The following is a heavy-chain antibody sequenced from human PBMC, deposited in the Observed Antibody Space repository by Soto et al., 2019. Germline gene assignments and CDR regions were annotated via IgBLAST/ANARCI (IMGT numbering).Heavy chain of an antibody. D-gene: IGHD1-26*01. Sequence: QVQLVESGGGVVQPGRSLRLSCAASGFTFSSYAMHWVRQAPGKGLEWVAVISYDGSNKYYADSVKGRFTSSRDNSKKTLYLQMNSLRAEDTAVYYCARGSGRNRYYYYYGMDVWGQGTTVTVSS. V-gene: IGHV3-30-3*01. CDR1: GFTFSSYA. J-gene: IGHJ6*02. CDR3: ARGSGRNRYYYYYGMDV. CDR2: ISYDGSNK.